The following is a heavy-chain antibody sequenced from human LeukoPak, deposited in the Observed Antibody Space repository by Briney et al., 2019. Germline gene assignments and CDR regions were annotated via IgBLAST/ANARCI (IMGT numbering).Heavy chain of an antibody. CDR1: GFTFSSYS. J-gene: IGHJ4*02. Sequence: TGGSLRLSCAASGFTFSSYSMNWVRQAPGKGLEWVSSISSSSSYIYYADSVKGRFTISRDNAKNSLYLQMNSLRAEDTAVYYCAVINSGPFDYWGQGTLVTVSS. CDR3: AVINSGPFDY. CDR2: ISSSSSYI. V-gene: IGHV3-21*01. D-gene: IGHD3-10*01.